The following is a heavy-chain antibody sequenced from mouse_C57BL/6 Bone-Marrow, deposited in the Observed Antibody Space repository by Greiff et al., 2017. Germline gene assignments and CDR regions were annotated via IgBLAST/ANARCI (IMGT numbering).Heavy chain of an antibody. CDR1: GFTFTDYY. CDR3: AREGFTTVVDWDFDV. CDR2: IRNKANGYTT. Sequence: EVKLVESGGGLVQPGGSLRLSCATSGFTFTDYYMSWVRQPPGKALEWLGFIRNKANGYTTEYSASVKGRFTISRDNSQSILYLQMNTLRAEDSATYYCAREGFTTVVDWDFDVWGAGTTVTVSS. V-gene: IGHV7-3*02. J-gene: IGHJ1*01. D-gene: IGHD1-1*01.